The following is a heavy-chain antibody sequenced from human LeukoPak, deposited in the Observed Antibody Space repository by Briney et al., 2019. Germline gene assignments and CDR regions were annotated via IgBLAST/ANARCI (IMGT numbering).Heavy chain of an antibody. CDR3: ARGYVVRGVID. V-gene: IGHV3-23*01. Sequence: GGSLRLSCAASGFTFSSYAMSWVRQAPGKGLEWVSAISGSGGSTYYADSVKGRFTISRDNSKNTLYLQMNSLRAEDTAVYYCARGYVVRGVIDWGQGTMVTVSS. CDR1: GFTFSSYA. J-gene: IGHJ3*01. D-gene: IGHD3-10*01. CDR2: ISGSGGST.